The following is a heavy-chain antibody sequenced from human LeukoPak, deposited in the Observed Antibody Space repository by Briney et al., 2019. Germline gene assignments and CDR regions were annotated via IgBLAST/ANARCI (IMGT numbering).Heavy chain of an antibody. D-gene: IGHD3-16*01. Sequence: GGSLRLSCTVSGFTVSSNSMSWVRQAPGKGLEWVSFIYSDNTHYSDPVKGRFTISRDNSKNTLYLQMNSLRAEDTAVYYCAHAEGSLGGPFTWGQGTLVTVSS. V-gene: IGHV3-53*01. CDR1: GFTVSSNS. J-gene: IGHJ5*02. CDR3: AHAEGSLGGPFT. CDR2: IYSDNT.